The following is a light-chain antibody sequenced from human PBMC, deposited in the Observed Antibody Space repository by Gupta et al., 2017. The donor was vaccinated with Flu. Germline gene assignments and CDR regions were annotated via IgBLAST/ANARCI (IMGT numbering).Light chain of an antibody. J-gene: IGKJ1*01. Sequence: IVLTQSPGTLSLSPAERATLSCRASQSVSSSYLAWYQQKPGQAPRLLIYGASSRATGIPDRFSGSGSGTDFTLTISRLEPEDFAVYYCQQYGSSPPTFGQGTKVEIK. CDR2: GAS. CDR1: QSVSSSY. CDR3: QQYGSSPPT. V-gene: IGKV3-20*01.